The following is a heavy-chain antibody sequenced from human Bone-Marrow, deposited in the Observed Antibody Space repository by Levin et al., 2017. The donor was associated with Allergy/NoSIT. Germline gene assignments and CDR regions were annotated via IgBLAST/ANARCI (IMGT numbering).Heavy chain of an antibody. J-gene: IGHJ4*02. CDR2: ISAYNGNT. D-gene: IGHD6-19*01. CDR3: ARSRSSGWYGDY. Sequence: GESLKISCKASGYTFTSYGISWVRQAPGQGLEWMGWISAYNGNTNYAQKLQGRVTMTTDTSTSTAYMELRSLRSDDTAVYYCARSRSSGWYGDYWGQGTLVTVSS. CDR1: GYTFTSYG. V-gene: IGHV1-18*01.